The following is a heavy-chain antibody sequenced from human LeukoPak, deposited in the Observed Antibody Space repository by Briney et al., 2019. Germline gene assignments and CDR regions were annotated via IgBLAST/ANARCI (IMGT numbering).Heavy chain of an antibody. Sequence: GGSLRLSCAASGFSVSSQYMSWLRQAPGKGLEWVSAIGGGDGSTYYADSVKGRFTISRDNSKNTLFLQMNSLRAEDTAVYYCAKHVGYCSSASCYFDYWGQGTLVTVAS. CDR1: GFSVSSQY. J-gene: IGHJ4*02. D-gene: IGHD2-2*01. V-gene: IGHV3-23*01. CDR3: AKHVGYCSSASCYFDY. CDR2: IGGGDGST.